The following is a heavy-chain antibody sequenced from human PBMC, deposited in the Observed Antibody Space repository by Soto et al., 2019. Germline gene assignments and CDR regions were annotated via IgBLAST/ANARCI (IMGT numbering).Heavy chain of an antibody. CDR2: IYYSGST. Sequence: QVQLQESGPGLVKPSQTLSLTCSVSGGSISSNAFYWSWIRQHPGKDLEWIGNIYYSGSTNYNPSLKSRVIISVDTSKNQFSLKVSTVTAADTAVYFCARAPAVGNDYGGHSLWGQGTLATVSS. CDR1: GGSISSNAFY. D-gene: IGHD4-17*01. CDR3: ARAPAVGNDYGGHSL. V-gene: IGHV4-31*03. J-gene: IGHJ4*02.